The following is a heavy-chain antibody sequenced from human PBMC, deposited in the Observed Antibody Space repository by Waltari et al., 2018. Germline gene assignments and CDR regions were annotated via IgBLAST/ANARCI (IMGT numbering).Heavy chain of an antibody. CDR2: IRSKAYGGTT. D-gene: IGHD4-17*01. Sequence: EVQLVESGGGLVQPGRSLRLSCTASGLPFGDYAISWFRQAPGKGLEWVGFIRSKAYGGTTEYAASVKGRFTISRDDSKSIAYLQMNSLKTEDTAVYYCTRDYGDGGGYWGQGTLVTVSS. J-gene: IGHJ4*02. CDR1: GLPFGDYA. V-gene: IGHV3-49*03. CDR3: TRDYGDGGGY.